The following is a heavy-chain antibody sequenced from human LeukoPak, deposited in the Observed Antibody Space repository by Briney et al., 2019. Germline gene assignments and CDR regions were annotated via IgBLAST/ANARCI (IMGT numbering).Heavy chain of an antibody. CDR3: ARAGPWQIDP. V-gene: IGHV4-59*11. D-gene: IGHD3-10*01. CDR2: IFYTGTT. CDR1: GGPINTHY. J-gene: IGHJ5*02. Sequence: SETLSLTCSVSGGPINTHYWAWIRQPPGKGLEWIGHIFYTGTTNYNPSLESRVRISLDRSRNHLSMSLTSVTAADTAVYYCARAGPWQIDPWGQGTLVTVSS.